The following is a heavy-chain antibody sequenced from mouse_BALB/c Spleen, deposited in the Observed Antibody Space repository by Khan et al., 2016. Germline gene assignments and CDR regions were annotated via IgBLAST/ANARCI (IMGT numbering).Heavy chain of an antibody. CDR3: AREYYGWFAY. V-gene: IGHV3-1*02. CDR1: GYSITSGYS. J-gene: IGHJ3*01. CDR2: IHNNGGT. Sequence: EVQLQESGPDLVKPSQSLSLTCTVTGYSITSGYSWHWIRQFPGNKLEWMGYIHNNGGTNYNPSLKRRISITRDTSKNQFFLQLNSVTTEDTGTYYCAREYYGWFAYWGQGTLVTVSA. D-gene: IGHD1-1*01.